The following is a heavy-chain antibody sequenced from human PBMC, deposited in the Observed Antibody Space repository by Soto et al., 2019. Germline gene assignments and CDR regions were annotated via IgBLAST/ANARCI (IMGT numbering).Heavy chain of an antibody. J-gene: IGHJ4*02. V-gene: IGHV3-30-3*01. CDR3: AAFSLAFEY. Sequence: QVQLVESGGGVVQPGRSLRLSCAGSGFIFSSYAMHWVRQAPGKGLEWLALISYGGTTKYYADSVKGRFPISRDNSNSTLFLQLNSLRTDDTAVYYCAAFSLAFEYCGQGTLVIVSS. CDR1: GFIFSSYA. CDR2: ISYGGTTK.